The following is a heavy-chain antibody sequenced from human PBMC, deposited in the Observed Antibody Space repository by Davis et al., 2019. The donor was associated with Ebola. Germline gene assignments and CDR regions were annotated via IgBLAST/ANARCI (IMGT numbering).Heavy chain of an antibody. D-gene: IGHD6-19*01. J-gene: IGHJ4*02. Sequence: ETLSLTCAASGFTFSSYWMSWVRQAPGKGLERVANIKQDGSEKYYADSVKGRFTISRDNSKNTLYLQMNSLKTEDTAVYYCTSTVAGNARDYWGQGTLVTVSS. V-gene: IGHV3-7*03. CDR2: IKQDGSEK. CDR1: GFTFSSYW. CDR3: TSTVAGNARDY.